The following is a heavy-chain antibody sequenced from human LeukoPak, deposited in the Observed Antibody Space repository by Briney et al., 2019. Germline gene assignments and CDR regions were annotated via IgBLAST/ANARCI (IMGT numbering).Heavy chain of an antibody. CDR1: GFTFSTYS. D-gene: IGHD3-22*01. CDR2: ISSSSSSTI. Sequence: GGSLRLSCAASGFTFSTYSMNWVRQAPGKGLEWVSYISSSSSSTIYYADSVKGRFTISRDNAKNSLYLQMNSLRAEDTAVYYCARGSTYYDSSGQVPFDYWGQGTLVTVSS. V-gene: IGHV3-48*01. CDR3: ARGSTYYDSSGQVPFDY. J-gene: IGHJ4*02.